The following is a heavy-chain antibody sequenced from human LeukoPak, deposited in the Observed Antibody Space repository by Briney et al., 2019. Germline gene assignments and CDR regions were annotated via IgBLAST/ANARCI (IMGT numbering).Heavy chain of an antibody. Sequence: GGSLRLSCAASGFTFSSYAMSWVRQAPGKGLEWVSAISGSGGSTYYADSVKGRFTISRDNSKNTLYLQMNSLRAEDTAVYYCAKDLRPTSRYSSGWYGWVASDYWGQGTLVTVSS. CDR2: ISGSGGST. J-gene: IGHJ4*02. CDR1: GFTFSSYA. CDR3: AKDLRPTSRYSSGWYGWVASDY. D-gene: IGHD6-19*01. V-gene: IGHV3-23*01.